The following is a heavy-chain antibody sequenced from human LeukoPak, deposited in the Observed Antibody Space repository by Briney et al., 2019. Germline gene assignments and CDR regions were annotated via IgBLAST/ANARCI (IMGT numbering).Heavy chain of an antibody. CDR1: GNTFTSFH. D-gene: IGHD4-17*01. Sequence: ASVKVSCKASGNTFTSFHMHWVRQAPGQGLEWMGIIDPRGDSTNYAQKFQGRLTMTRDMSTSTLYMQLSSLRSEDTAVYYCARAPYGAGDYWGQGTLVTVSS. J-gene: IGHJ4*02. CDR3: ARAPYGAGDY. CDR2: IDPRGDST. V-gene: IGHV1-46*01.